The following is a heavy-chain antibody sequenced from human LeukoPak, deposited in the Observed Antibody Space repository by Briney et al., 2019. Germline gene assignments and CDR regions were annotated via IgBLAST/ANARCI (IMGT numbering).Heavy chain of an antibody. V-gene: IGHV4-34*01. J-gene: IGHJ3*02. CDR1: GGSFSGYY. Sequence: PSETLSLTCAVYGGSFSGYYWSWIRQPPGKGLEWIGEINHSGSTNYNPSLKSRVTIPVDTSKIQFSLKLSSVTAADTAVYYCARGRSYVVVPAASPAFDIWGQGTMVTVSS. D-gene: IGHD2-2*01. CDR3: ARGRSYVVVPAASPAFDI. CDR2: INHSGST.